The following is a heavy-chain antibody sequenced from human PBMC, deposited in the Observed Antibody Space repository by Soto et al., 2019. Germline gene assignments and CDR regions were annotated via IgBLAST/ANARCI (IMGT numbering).Heavy chain of an antibody. CDR2: IIPIFGTA. CDR1: GGTFSSYA. V-gene: IGHV1-69*13. J-gene: IGHJ6*02. CDR3: ASPGRSGYYYGMDV. Sequence: SVKVSCKASGGTFSSYAISWVRQAPGQGLEWMGGIIPIFGTANYAQKFQGRVTITADESTSTAYMELSSLRSEDTAVYYCASPGRSGYYYGMDVWGQGTTVTVS. D-gene: IGHD3-3*01.